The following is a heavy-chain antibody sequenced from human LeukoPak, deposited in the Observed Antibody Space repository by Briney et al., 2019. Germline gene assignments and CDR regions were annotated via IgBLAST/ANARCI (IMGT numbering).Heavy chain of an antibody. V-gene: IGHV3-21*01. J-gene: IGHJ4*02. CDR1: GFTFSSYS. CDR2: IGSRTGNI. Sequence: PGGPLRLSCAASGFTFSSYSMNWVRQAPGKGLERVAFIGSRTGNIYYADSVKGRFTISRDNPKNSLYLQMNSLRAEDTAVYYCARETEPLDYGDSTNLDYWGQGTLVTVSS. CDR3: ARETEPLDYGDSTNLDY. D-gene: IGHD4-17*01.